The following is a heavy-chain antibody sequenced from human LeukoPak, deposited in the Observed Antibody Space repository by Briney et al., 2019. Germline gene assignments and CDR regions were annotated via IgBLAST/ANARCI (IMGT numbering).Heavy chain of an antibody. D-gene: IGHD3-10*01. Sequence: SETLSLTCTVSGGSISSYYWSWIRQPPGKGLEWIGYISHSGRTNYNPSLKSRVTISVDTSKKQFSLKLNSVTAADTAVYFCAREDTSGLVGYFDDWGQGTLVTVSS. CDR2: ISHSGRT. V-gene: IGHV4-59*08. CDR3: AREDTSGLVGYFDD. CDR1: GGSISSYY. J-gene: IGHJ4*02.